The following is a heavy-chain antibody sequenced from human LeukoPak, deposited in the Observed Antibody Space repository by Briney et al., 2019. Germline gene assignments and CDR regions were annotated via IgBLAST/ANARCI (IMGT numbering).Heavy chain of an antibody. V-gene: IGHV5-10-1*01. J-gene: IGHJ3*02. Sequence: GESLRISCKGSGYSFTSYWISWVRQMPGKGLEWMGRIDPSDSYTNYSPSFQGHVTISADKSISTAYLQWSSRKASDTAMYYCARHTPGLWFGDNDAFDIWGQGTMVTVSS. D-gene: IGHD3-10*01. CDR1: GYSFTSYW. CDR3: ARHTPGLWFGDNDAFDI. CDR2: IDPSDSYT.